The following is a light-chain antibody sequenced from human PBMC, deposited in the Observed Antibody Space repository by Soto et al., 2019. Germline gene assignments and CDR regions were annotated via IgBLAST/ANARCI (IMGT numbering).Light chain of an antibody. CDR1: LSVLYSSNNKNY. Sequence: VLTQSPGALAVSLGERATLSFKASLSVLYSSNNKNYLAWYQQKPGQPPKLLIYWASTRESGVPDRFSGSGSGTDFTLTISSLQAEDVAVYYCQQYYSTPLTFGGGTKVDIK. V-gene: IGKV4-1*01. J-gene: IGKJ4*01. CDR2: WAS. CDR3: QQYYSTPLT.